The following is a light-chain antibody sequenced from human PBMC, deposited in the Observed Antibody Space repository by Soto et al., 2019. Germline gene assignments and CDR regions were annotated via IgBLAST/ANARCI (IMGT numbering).Light chain of an antibody. Sequence: HSALTQPASVSGSPGQSSTISGTGSSSDVGTYKYVSWYQQHPGEAPKLMIYEVSNRPSGVSDRFSGSKSGNTASLIISGLQAEDEADYYCSSYTSSSTWVFGGGTKLTGL. CDR3: SSYTSSSTWV. CDR2: EVS. V-gene: IGLV2-14*01. J-gene: IGLJ3*02. CDR1: SSDVGTYKY.